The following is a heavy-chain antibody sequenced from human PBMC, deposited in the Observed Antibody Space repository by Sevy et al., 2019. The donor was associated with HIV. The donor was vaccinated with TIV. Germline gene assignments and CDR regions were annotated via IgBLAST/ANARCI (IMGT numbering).Heavy chain of an antibody. CDR2: IKSKTDGGTT. CDR1: GFTFSNAW. CDR3: TTAPKRPYGLDV. Sequence: GGSLRLSCAASGFTFSNAWMSWVRQAPGKGLEWVGRIKSKTDGGTTDYAAPVKGRFTISRDDSKNTLYLQMNSLKTEETAVYYCTTAPKRPYGLDVWGQGTTVTVSS. V-gene: IGHV3-15*01. J-gene: IGHJ6*02.